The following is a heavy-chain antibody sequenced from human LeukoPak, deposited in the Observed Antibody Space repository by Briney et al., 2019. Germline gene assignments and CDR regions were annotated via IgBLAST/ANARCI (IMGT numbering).Heavy chain of an antibody. CDR3: ARRKIPSTGEPDAFDI. D-gene: IGHD4-17*01. J-gene: IGHJ3*02. Sequence: GESLKISCKGSGYSFTSYWIGWVRQMPGKGLEWMGIIYPGDSDTRYSPSFQGQVTISADKSISTAYLQWSSLKASDTAMYYCARRKIPSTGEPDAFDIWGQGTMVTVSS. V-gene: IGHV5-51*01. CDR2: IYPGDSDT. CDR1: GYSFTSYW.